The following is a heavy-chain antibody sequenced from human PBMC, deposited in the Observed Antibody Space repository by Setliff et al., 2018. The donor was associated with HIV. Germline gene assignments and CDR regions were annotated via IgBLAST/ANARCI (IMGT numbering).Heavy chain of an antibody. Sequence: GESLKISCKGSRYSFTNYWIGWVRQMSGKGLEWMGIVYPDDSDIRYSPSFQGQVTISVDKSISTAYLQWASLKTSDSAMYYCARAAVGYCNDGSCYTTEFFQHWGQGTLVTVSS. V-gene: IGHV5-51*01. D-gene: IGHD2-15*01. CDR3: ARAAVGYCNDGSCYTTEFFQH. CDR2: VYPDDSDI. J-gene: IGHJ1*01. CDR1: RYSFTNYW.